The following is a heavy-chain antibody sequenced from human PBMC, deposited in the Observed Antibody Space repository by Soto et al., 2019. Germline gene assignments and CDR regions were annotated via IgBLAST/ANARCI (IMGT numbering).Heavy chain of an antibody. CDR2: ISYSGST. CDR1: GVCISSYY. J-gene: IGHJ3*01. CDR3: AWNYGHAFDL. D-gene: IGHD1-7*01. Sequence: QAQLQESGPGLVKPSETLSLTCTVSGVCISSYYWSWIRQPPGKGLELFGYISYSGSTKYNPSLKSRVTISVDTSKIRYTLKLSSVTAADTAMYYCAWNYGHAFDLWGQGTMVTVPS. V-gene: IGHV4-59*01.